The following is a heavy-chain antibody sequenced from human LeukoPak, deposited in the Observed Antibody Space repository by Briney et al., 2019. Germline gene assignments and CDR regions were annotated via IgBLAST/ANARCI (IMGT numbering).Heavy chain of an antibody. D-gene: IGHD3-10*01. CDR3: ARGSALLWFGELLTNWFDP. CDR2: IYPGGSDT. J-gene: IGHJ5*02. CDR1: GCSFTSYW. V-gene: IGHV5-51*01. Sequence: GESLKISCKGSGCSFTSYWIGWVRQMPGKGLEWMGIIYPGGSDTRYSPSFQGQVTISADKSISTAYLQWSSLKASDTAMYYCARGSALLWFGELLTNWFDPWGQGTLVTVSS.